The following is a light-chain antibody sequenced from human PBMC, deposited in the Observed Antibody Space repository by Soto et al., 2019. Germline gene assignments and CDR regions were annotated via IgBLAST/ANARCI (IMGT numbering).Light chain of an antibody. Sequence: EIVLAQSPGTLSLSPGEGATLSCRASQTIAGSQLAWYQHKPGQAPRLLIYAAYTRAAGVPDRFTGSASGTEFTLIISRLEPEDFAVYFCQQYSSSPMTFGGGTKVEIK. CDR1: QTIAGSQ. CDR3: QQYSSSPMT. CDR2: AAY. J-gene: IGKJ4*01. V-gene: IGKV3-20*01.